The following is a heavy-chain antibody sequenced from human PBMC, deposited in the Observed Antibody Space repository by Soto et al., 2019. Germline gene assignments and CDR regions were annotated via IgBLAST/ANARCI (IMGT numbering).Heavy chain of an antibody. CDR1: GGTFSSYA. CDR2: IIPIFGTA. Sequence: KASGGTFSSYAISWVRQAPGQGLEWMGGIIPIFGTANYAQKFQGRITMTSDMSTSTVYMELSSLRSEDTAVYYCARVPYDTTGYYAFWGQGTLVTISS. J-gene: IGHJ4*02. V-gene: IGHV1-69*05. D-gene: IGHD3-22*01. CDR3: ARVPYDTTGYYAF.